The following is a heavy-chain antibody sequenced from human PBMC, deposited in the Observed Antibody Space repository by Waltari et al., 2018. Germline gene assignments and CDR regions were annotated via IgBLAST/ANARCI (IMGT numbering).Heavy chain of an antibody. Sequence: QVQLVQSGAEVKKPGASVKVSCKASGYTFTGYYMHWVRQAPGQGLEWMGGINPNSGGTNYAQKFQGRVTMTRETSISTAYMELSRLRSDDTAVYYCARAGGSSWYVNSFDYWGQGTLVTVSS. CDR3: ARAGGSSWYVNSFDY. J-gene: IGHJ4*02. V-gene: IGHV1-2*02. CDR1: GYTFTGYY. CDR2: INPNSGGT. D-gene: IGHD6-13*01.